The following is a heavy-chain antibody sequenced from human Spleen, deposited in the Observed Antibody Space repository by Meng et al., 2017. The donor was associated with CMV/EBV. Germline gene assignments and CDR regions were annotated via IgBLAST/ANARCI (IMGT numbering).Heavy chain of an antibody. V-gene: IGHV3-21*01. CDR1: GFTLSSYE. D-gene: IGHD1-20*01. CDR2: ITSRSSYI. Sequence: GGSLRLSCAASGFTLSSYEMNWVRQAPGKGLEWVSSITSRSSYIYYADSVKGRFTISRDNAKNSLYLQMNSLRAEDTAVYYCARDLPYNWNDGGYFDYWGQGTLVTVSS. J-gene: IGHJ4*02. CDR3: ARDLPYNWNDGGYFDY.